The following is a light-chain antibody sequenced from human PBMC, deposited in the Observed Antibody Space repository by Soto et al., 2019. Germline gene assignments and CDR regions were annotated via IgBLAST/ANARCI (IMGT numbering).Light chain of an antibody. V-gene: IGLV2-11*01. CDR2: DVI. CDR1: RSDIGGYNF. Sequence: QSALTQPRSVSGSPGQPVTISCTGTRSDIGGYNFVSWYQQHPGQAPKLIIYDVIKRPSGVPDRFSGSKSGNTASLTIYGLQAEDEADYYCCSYAGGYTHVFGTGTKVTVL. CDR3: CSYAGGYTHV. J-gene: IGLJ1*01.